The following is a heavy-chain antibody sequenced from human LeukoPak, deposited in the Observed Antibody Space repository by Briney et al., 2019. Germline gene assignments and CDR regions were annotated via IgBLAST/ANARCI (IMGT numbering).Heavy chain of an antibody. Sequence: GGSLRLSCAASGFTFSSYEMNWVRQAPGKGLEWVSYISSGSTIYYADSVKGRFTISRDNAKNSLYLQMNSLRAEDTAVYYCARGYCSSTSCFGFFWYWGQGTLVAVSS. CDR1: GFTFSSYE. V-gene: IGHV3-48*03. CDR2: ISSGSTI. D-gene: IGHD2-2*01. CDR3: ARGYCSSTSCFGFFWY. J-gene: IGHJ4*02.